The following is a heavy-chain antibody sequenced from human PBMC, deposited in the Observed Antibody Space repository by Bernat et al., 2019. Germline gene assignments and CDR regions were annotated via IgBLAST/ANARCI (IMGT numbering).Heavy chain of an antibody. CDR2: ISSSSSYI. D-gene: IGHD3-10*01. CDR1: GFTFSSYS. Sequence: EVQLVESGGGLVKPGGSLRLSCAASGFTFSSYSMNWVRQAPGKGLEWVSSISSSSSYIYYADSVKGRFTISRDNSKNTLYLQMNSLRAEDTAVYYCAKGSGDYYGSGNPNYWGQGTLVTVSS. J-gene: IGHJ4*02. V-gene: IGHV3-21*04. CDR3: AKGSGDYYGSGNPNY.